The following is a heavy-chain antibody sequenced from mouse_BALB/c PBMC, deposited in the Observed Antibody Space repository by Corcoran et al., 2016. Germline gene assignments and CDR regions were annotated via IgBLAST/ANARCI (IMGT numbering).Heavy chain of an antibody. D-gene: IGHD1-1*01. J-gene: IGHJ3*01. CDR3: ARGNGSFAY. CDR2: INPYNDGT. CDR1: GYTFTTYV. Sequence: EVQLQQSGPELVKPGASVKMSCKASGYTFTTYVIHWVQQKPGQGLEWIGYINPYNDGTKYNEKFKGKATLTSDKSSSTAYMELSSLPSEDSAVYYCARGNGSFAYWGQGTLVTVSA. V-gene: IGHV1S136*01.